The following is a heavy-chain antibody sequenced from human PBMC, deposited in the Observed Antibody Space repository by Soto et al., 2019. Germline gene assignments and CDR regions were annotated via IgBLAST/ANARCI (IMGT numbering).Heavy chain of an antibody. V-gene: IGHV3-23*01. CDR2: ISESGGST. D-gene: IGHD3-22*01. Sequence: GGSLRLSCAASGVTFSSFAMSWVRQAPGKGLEWVSVISESGGSTYYADSVKGRFTISRDNSKSMLYLQMNSLRGDDTAIYYCEKAISGYYAPSDYWGQGTQVTSPQ. CDR3: EKAISGYYAPSDY. CDR1: GVTFSSFA. J-gene: IGHJ4*02.